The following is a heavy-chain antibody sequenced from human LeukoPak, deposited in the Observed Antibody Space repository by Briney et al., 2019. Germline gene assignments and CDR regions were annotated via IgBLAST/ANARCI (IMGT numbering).Heavy chain of an antibody. V-gene: IGHV3-21*01. CDR2: ISSSSSYI. J-gene: IGHJ4*02. D-gene: IGHD5-18*01. CDR1: GFTFTSYS. CDR3: ARGYSYGYVDY. Sequence: GGSLRLSCAAAGFTFTSYSLNWVRQAPGKGLEWVSSISSSSSYIYYADSVKGRFTISRDSAKNSLYLQMNSLRAEDTAVYYCARGYSYGYVDYWGQGTLVTVSS.